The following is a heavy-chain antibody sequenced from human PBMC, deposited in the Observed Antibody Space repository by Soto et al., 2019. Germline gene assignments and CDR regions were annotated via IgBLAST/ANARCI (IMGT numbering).Heavy chain of an antibody. V-gene: IGHV1-2*02. Sequence: ASVKVSCKASGYTFTVYYMHWVRQAPGQGLEWMGWINPKSGGTMYPQKFQGRVTMTWDTSISTAYMALTRLRSDDTAVYYRERHLAKGGRSAGFDYWGQATLVTVSA. CDR2: INPKSGGT. J-gene: IGHJ4*02. CDR1: GYTFTVYY. D-gene: IGHD1-26*01. CDR3: ERHLAKGGRSAGFDY.